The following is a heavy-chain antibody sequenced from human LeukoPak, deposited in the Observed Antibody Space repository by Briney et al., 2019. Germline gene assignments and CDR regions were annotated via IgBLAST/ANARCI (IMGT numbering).Heavy chain of an antibody. J-gene: IGHJ4*02. V-gene: IGHV3-66*01. Sequence: GGSLRLSCAASGFSVSNFYMSWVCQAPGKGLEWVSVIYTSGTTYYSDSVKGRFTISRDNSKNTLYLQMNSLRAEDTAVYYCARVTGDYDFWSGLYFDYWGQGTLLTVSS. CDR3: ARVTGDYDFWSGLYFDY. D-gene: IGHD3-3*01. CDR1: GFSVSNFY. CDR2: IYTSGTT.